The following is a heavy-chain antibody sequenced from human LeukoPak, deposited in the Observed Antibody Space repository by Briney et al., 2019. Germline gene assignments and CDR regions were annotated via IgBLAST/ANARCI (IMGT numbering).Heavy chain of an antibody. D-gene: IGHD5-24*01. CDR2: IYYSGST. Sequence: PSETLFLTCTVSGGSINSYYWSWIRQPPGKGLEWIGYIYYSGSTNYNPSLKSRVTISVDTSKNQFSLKMSSVTAADTAVYYCARARDGHINNWFDPWGQGTLVTVSS. J-gene: IGHJ5*02. CDR3: ARARDGHINNWFDP. CDR1: GGSINSYY. V-gene: IGHV4-59*01.